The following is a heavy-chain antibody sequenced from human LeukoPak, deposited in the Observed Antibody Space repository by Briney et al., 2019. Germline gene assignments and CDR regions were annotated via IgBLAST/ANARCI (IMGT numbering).Heavy chain of an antibody. V-gene: IGHV3-23*01. J-gene: IGHJ4*02. CDR3: AGGHIDSEWLYFNS. CDR1: GFTFSTYA. CDR2: IRGSGDST. Sequence: PGGSLRLSCAVSGFTFSTYAMSWVRQAPGKGLEWVSGIRGSGDSTYYADSVKGRFTISRDNSKNTLFLQMSGLRAEDTAVYYCAGGHIDSEWLYFNSWGQGTLVTVSS. D-gene: IGHD2-21*01.